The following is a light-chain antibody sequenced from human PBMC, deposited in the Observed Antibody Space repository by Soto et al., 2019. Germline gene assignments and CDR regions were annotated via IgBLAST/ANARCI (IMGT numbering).Light chain of an antibody. V-gene: IGLV2-8*01. CDR1: SSDVGAYGY. J-gene: IGLJ2*01. Sequence: QSALTQPPSASGSPGQSVTISCTGTSSDVGAYGYVSWYQQHPGKAPKLMIYEVNKRPSGVPDRFSASKSGKTASLTVSGLQAEDEADYYCSAYAGSNNLLFGGGTKLTVL. CDR2: EVN. CDR3: SAYAGSNNLL.